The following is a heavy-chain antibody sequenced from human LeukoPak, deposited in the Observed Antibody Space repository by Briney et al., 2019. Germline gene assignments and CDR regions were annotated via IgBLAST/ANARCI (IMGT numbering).Heavy chain of an antibody. CDR1: GGSISLSYYY. CDR2: VYYSVPT. Sequence: SETLSLTCSVPGGSISLSYYYWGWIRQPPGKALEWIGIVYYSVPTSYNPSLKSRVPISVDTPKNQFSLKLSSVTAADTAVYYCARRKNTAIAMVRGVRGGLNWFDPWGQGTLVTVSS. CDR3: ARRKNTAIAMVRGVRGGLNWFDP. D-gene: IGHD3-10*01. V-gene: IGHV4-39*07. J-gene: IGHJ5*02.